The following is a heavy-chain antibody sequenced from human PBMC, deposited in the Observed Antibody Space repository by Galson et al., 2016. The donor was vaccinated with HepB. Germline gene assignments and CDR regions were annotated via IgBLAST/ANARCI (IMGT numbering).Heavy chain of an antibody. J-gene: IGHJ4*02. V-gene: IGHV3-23*01. D-gene: IGHD3-16*01. CDR2: ITRSGDAT. CDR1: EVRISDSD. CDR3: GKHGGFDY. Sequence: LRLSYRVSEVRISDSDMNRLRQAPGGGLEWVSDITRSGDATHYADFVKGRFTISRDNSKNTLYLYMNKLTAGDTAIYYCGKHGGFDYWGQGALVTVPS.